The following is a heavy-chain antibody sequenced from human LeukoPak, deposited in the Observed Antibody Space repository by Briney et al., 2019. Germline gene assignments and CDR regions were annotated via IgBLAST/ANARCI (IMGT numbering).Heavy chain of an antibody. V-gene: IGHV1-8*03. CDR3: ARSGYYYDSSGYYQMDY. CDR1: GYTFTSYD. J-gene: IGHJ4*02. Sequence: ASVKVSCKASGYTFTSYDINWVRQATGQGLEWMGRMNPNSGNTGYAQKFQGRVTITRNTSISTAYMELSSLRSEDTAVYYCARSGYYYDSSGYYQMDYWGQGTLVTVSS. CDR2: MNPNSGNT. D-gene: IGHD3-22*01.